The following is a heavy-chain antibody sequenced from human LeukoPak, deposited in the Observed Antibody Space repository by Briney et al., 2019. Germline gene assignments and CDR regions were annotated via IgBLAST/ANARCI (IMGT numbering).Heavy chain of an antibody. CDR2: ISYDGSNK. V-gene: IGHV3-30-3*01. CDR1: GFTFSSYA. Sequence: GGSLRLSCAASGFTFSSYAMHWVRQAPGKGLEWVAVISYDGSNKYYADSVKGRFTISRDNFKNTLYLQMNSLRAEDTAVYYCARGLYDSSGYYYGGGLFWGQGTLVTVSS. D-gene: IGHD3-22*01. J-gene: IGHJ4*02. CDR3: ARGLYDSSGYYYGGGLF.